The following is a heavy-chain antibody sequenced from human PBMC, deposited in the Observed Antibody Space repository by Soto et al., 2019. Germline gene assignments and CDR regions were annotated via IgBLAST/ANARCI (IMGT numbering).Heavy chain of an antibody. Sequence: PSETLSLTCAVYGGSFSGYYWSWIRQPPGKGLEWIGEINHSGSTNYNPSLKSRVTISVDTSKNQFSLKLTSVTAADTAVYYCARDRAPNTAINSYYGMDVWGQGTTVTVSS. CDR1: GGSFSGYY. D-gene: IGHD5-18*01. J-gene: IGHJ6*02. CDR3: ARDRAPNTAINSYYGMDV. V-gene: IGHV4-34*01. CDR2: INHSGST.